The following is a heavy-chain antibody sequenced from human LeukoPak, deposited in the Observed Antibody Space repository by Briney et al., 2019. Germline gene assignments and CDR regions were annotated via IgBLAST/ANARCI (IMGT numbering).Heavy chain of an antibody. D-gene: IGHD6-13*01. CDR3: ARFSAAGTFLDY. Sequence: GGSLRLSCAASGFTFSSYSMNWVRQAPGKGLEWVSSISSSSSYIYYADSVKGRFTISRDNAKNSLYLQMNSLRAEGTAVYYCARFSAAGTFLDYWGQGTLVTVSS. V-gene: IGHV3-21*01. CDR2: ISSSSSYI. CDR1: GFTFSSYS. J-gene: IGHJ4*02.